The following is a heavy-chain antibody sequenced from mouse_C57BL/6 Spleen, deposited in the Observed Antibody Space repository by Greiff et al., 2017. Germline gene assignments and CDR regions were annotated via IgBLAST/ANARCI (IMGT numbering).Heavy chain of an antibody. CDR2: IDPNSGGT. J-gene: IGHJ4*01. CDR1: GYTFTSYW. Sequence: QVQLQQPGAELVKPGASVKLSCKASGYTFTSYWMHWVKQRPGRGLEWIGRIDPNSGGTKYNEKFKSKATLTVDKPSSTAYMQLSSLTSEDSAVYYCARMEIYYDYGPHYYAMDYWGQGTSVTVSS. V-gene: IGHV1-72*01. CDR3: ARMEIYYDYGPHYYAMDY. D-gene: IGHD2-4*01.